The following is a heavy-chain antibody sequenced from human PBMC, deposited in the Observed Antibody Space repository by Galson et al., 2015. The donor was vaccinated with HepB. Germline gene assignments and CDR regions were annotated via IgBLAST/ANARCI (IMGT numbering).Heavy chain of an antibody. J-gene: IGHJ6*02. CDR3: ARDYRGSYLPYYYYGMDV. CDR1: GFTFSSYE. Sequence: SLRLSCAASGFTFSSYEMNWVRQAPGKGLEWVSYISSSGSTIYYADSVKGRFTISRDNAKNSLYLQMNSLRAEDTAVYYCARDYRGSYLPYYYYGMDVWGQGTTVTVSS. V-gene: IGHV3-48*03. D-gene: IGHD2-15*01. CDR2: ISSSGSTI.